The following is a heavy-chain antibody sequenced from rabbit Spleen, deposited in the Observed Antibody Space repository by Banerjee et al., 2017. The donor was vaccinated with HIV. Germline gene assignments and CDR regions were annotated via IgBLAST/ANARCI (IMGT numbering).Heavy chain of an antibody. V-gene: IGHV1S45*01. D-gene: IGHD1-1*01. J-gene: IGHJ4*01. CDR2: INTITGKA. CDR3: ARDLDDVIGRNFGW. CDR1: GFSFSNKAV. Sequence: QEQLVESGGGLVKAEGSLKLSCTASGFSFSNKAVMCWVRQAPGKGLEWIACINTITGKAVYPTWAKGRFTFSKTSSTTVTLQMASLTAADTAPYFCARDLDDVIGRNFGWWGPGTLVTVS.